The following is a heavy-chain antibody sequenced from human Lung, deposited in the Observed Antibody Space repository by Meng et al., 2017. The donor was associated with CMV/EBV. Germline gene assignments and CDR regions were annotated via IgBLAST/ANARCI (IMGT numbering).Heavy chain of an antibody. V-gene: IGHV1-46*01. J-gene: IGHJ4*02. CDR2: INPSDNTT. CDR1: GYTLTNYY. CDR3: ARDLGYSSSWYFQYYFDC. D-gene: IGHD6-13*01. Sequence: ASXXVSXKASGYTLTNYYIHWVRQAPGQGLEWMGIINPSDNTTIYAQKFQGRVTMTRDTSTSTVYMELSSLSSDDTALYYCARDLGYSSSWYFQYYFDCWXQGTXVTVSS.